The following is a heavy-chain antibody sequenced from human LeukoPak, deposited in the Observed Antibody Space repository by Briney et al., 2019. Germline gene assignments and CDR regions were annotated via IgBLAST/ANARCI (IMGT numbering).Heavy chain of an antibody. V-gene: IGHV1-8*03. CDR1: GYTFTSYD. D-gene: IGHD3-22*01. J-gene: IGHJ6*03. CDR3: AKAGGAYYDSRGYVYYMDV. CDR2: INPNSGNT. Sequence: ASVKASCKASGYTFTSYDINWVRQATGQGLEWMGWINPNSGNTGYAQKFQGRVTITRNTSISTAYMELSSLRSEDTAVYYCAKAGGAYYDSRGYVYYMDVWGKGTTVTVSS.